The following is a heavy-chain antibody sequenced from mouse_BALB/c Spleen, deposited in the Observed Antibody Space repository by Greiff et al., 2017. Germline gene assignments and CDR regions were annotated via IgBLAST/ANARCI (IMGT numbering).Heavy chain of an antibody. J-gene: IGHJ2*01. CDR3: ARDYGKEDYFDY. CDR1: GFTFSSYG. V-gene: IGHV5-6*02. D-gene: IGHD1-1*01. Sequence: EVMLVESGGDLVKPGGSLKLSCAASGFTFSSYGMSWVRQTPDKRLEWVATISSGGSYTYYPDSVKGRFTISRDNAKNTLYLQMSSLKSEDTAMYYCARDYGKEDYFDYWGQGTTLTVSS. CDR2: ISSGGSYT.